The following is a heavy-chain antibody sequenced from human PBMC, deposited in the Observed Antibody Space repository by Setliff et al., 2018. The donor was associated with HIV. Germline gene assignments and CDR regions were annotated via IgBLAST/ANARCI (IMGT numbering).Heavy chain of an antibody. CDR1: GASVSMPGW. Sequence: PSETLSLTCTVIGASVSMPGWWGWVRQAPGKRLEWSGEVSDGGTKYNPSLQGRATTSVDRSKNHFSLELRAVTAADTAAYYCVQEGRTSTVFDYWGQGVMVAVSS. CDR2: VSDGGT. V-gene: IGHV4-4*02. D-gene: IGHD1-7*01. CDR3: VQEGRTSTVFDY. J-gene: IGHJ4*02.